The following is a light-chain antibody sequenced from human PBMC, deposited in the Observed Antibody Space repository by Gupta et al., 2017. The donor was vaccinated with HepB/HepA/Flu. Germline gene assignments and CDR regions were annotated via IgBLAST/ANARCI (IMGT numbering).Light chain of an antibody. V-gene: IGKV2-28*01. CDR3: MQVLQTPPT. J-gene: IGKJ5*01. CDR2: LGS. Sequence: DIVMTQSPLSLPVTPGEPASISCRSSQSLLHSNGYNYLDWYLQKPGQSPQLLIYLGSYRASGVPDRFSGSGSGTDFTLKISRVEAEDVGVYYCMQVLQTPPTFGQGTRLEIK. CDR1: QSLLHSNGYNY.